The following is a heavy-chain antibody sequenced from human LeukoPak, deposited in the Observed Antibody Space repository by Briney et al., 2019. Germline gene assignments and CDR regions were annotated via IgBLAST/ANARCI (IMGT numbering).Heavy chain of an antibody. D-gene: IGHD4-17*01. Sequence: SETLSLTCTVSGGSISSGGYYWSWIRQHPGKGLEWIGYIYYSGSTYYNPSLKSRVTISVDTSKNQFSLKLNSVTAADTAVYYCARGRTVTPIRYFDYWGQGTLVTVSS. J-gene: IGHJ4*02. CDR3: ARGRTVTPIRYFDY. V-gene: IGHV4-31*03. CDR2: IYYSGST. CDR1: GGSISSGGYY.